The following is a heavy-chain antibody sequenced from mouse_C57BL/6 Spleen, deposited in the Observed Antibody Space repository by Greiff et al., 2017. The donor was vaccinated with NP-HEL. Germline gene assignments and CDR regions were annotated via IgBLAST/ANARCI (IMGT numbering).Heavy chain of an antibody. V-gene: IGHV3-6*01. Sequence: EVKLEESGPGLVKPSQSLSLTCSVTGYSITSGYYWNWIRQFPGNKLEWMGYISYDGSNNYNPSLKNRISITRDTSKNQFFLKLNSVTTEDTATYYCARPYGSGYAMDYWGQGTSVTVSS. D-gene: IGHD1-1*01. CDR1: GYSITSGYY. CDR3: ARPYGSGYAMDY. J-gene: IGHJ4*01. CDR2: ISYDGSN.